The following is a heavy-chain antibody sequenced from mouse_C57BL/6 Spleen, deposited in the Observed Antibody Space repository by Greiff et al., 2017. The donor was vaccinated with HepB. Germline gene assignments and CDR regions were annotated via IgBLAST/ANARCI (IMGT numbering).Heavy chain of an antibody. Sequence: VQLKQSGPVLVKPGASVKMSCKASGYTFTDYYMNWVKQSHGKSLEWIGVINPYNGGTSYNQKFKGKATLTVDKSSSTAYMELNSLTSEDSAVYYCARLRDGYYKGFDYWGQGTTLTVSS. V-gene: IGHV1-19*01. CDR3: ARLRDGYYKGFDY. CDR2: INPYNGGT. J-gene: IGHJ2*01. CDR1: GYTFTDYY. D-gene: IGHD2-3*01.